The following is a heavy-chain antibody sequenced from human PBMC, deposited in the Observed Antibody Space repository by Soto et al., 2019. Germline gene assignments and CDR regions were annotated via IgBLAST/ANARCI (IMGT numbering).Heavy chain of an antibody. CDR3: ATGDLSGFHALVDH. CDR1: GFTFTSYS. Sequence: GGSLRLSCAASGFTFTSYSMSWVRQAPGKGLEWVSSISGHSGYIFYADSVNGRFTISRGNAQNSLYLQMNSLRAEDTAVYYCATGDLSGFHALVDHWGQGT. V-gene: IGHV3-21*01. J-gene: IGHJ4*02. CDR2: ISGHSGYI. D-gene: IGHD5-12*01.